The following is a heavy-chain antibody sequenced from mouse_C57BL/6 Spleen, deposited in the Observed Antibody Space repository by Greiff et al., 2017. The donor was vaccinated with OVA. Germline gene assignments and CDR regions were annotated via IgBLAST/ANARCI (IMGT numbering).Heavy chain of an antibody. Sequence: QVQLQHPGAELVKPGASVKLSCKASGYTFTSYWMHWVKQRPGQGLEWIGMIHPNSGSTNYNEKFKSKATLTVDKSSSTAYMQLSSLTSEDSAVYYCGGPTMVTTGFDYWGQGTTPTVSS. J-gene: IGHJ2*01. CDR2: IHPNSGST. D-gene: IGHD2-9*01. CDR3: GGPTMVTTGFDY. V-gene: IGHV1-64*01. CDR1: GYTFTSYW.